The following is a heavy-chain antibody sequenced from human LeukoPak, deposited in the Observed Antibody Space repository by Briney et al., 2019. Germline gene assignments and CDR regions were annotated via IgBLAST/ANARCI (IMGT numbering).Heavy chain of an antibody. CDR2: ISDTSTYI. CDR3: TRAPPGRDGYSEY. D-gene: IGHD5-24*01. Sequence: GGSLILSCAASGFIFSSYTMNWVRQAPGEGLEWVSSISDTSTYIYYADSVEGRFTISRDNAKSSLFLQMNSLRAEDTAVYYCTRAPPGRDGYSEYWGQGTVVTVST. J-gene: IGHJ4*02. CDR1: GFIFSSYT. V-gene: IGHV3-21*01.